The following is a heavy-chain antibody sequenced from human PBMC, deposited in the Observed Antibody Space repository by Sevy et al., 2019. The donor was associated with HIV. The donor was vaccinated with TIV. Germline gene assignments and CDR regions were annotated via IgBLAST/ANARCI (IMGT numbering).Heavy chain of an antibody. D-gene: IGHD3-16*01. CDR1: GFTFSSHG. Sequence: GGSLRLSCVASGFTFSSHGMHWVRQAPGKWLEWVAFISYDGSKKYYTDSVKGRFTISRDNSKNTVYLQMNSLRAEDTAVYSCAKLRSAFGPLDDWGQGTLVTVSS. CDR3: AKLRSAFGPLDD. CDR2: ISYDGSKK. V-gene: IGHV3-30*18. J-gene: IGHJ4*02.